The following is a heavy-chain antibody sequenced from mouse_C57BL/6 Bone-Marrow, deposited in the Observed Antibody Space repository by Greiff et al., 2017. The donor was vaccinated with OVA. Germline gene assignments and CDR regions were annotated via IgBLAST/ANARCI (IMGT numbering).Heavy chain of an antibody. Sequence: EVMLVESGGGLVQPGGSLKLSCAASGFTFSDYGMAWVRQAPRKGPEWVAFISNLAYSIYYADTVTGRFTISRENAKNTLYLEMSSLRSEDTAMYYCAIRDYYGSSYWYFDVWGTGTTVTVSS. J-gene: IGHJ1*03. CDR2: ISNLAYSI. CDR3: AIRDYYGSSYWYFDV. CDR1: GFTFSDYG. V-gene: IGHV5-15*01. D-gene: IGHD1-1*01.